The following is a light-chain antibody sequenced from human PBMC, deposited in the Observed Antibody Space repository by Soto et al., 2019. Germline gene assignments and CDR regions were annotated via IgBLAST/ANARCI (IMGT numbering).Light chain of an antibody. V-gene: IGKV3-20*01. Sequence: EIVLTQSPGTLSLPPVERATLSCRASQSVSSSYLAWYQQKPGQAPRLLIYGASSRATGIAARFSGSGSGTDFTLTISRLEPEDFAVYYCQQYGSSRWTFGQGTKVDIK. J-gene: IGKJ1*01. CDR3: QQYGSSRWT. CDR1: QSVSSSY. CDR2: GAS.